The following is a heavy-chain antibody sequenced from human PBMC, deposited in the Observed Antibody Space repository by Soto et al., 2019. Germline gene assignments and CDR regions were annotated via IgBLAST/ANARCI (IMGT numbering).Heavy chain of an antibody. Sequence: PGGSLRLSCAASGFTFSSYAMHWVRQAPGKGLEWVAVISYDGSNKYYADSVKGRFTISRDNSKNTLYLQMNSLRAEDTAVYYYARVGLLLGFGGPPGYCSVLAVWGQGTTVTVSS. CDR2: ISYDGSNK. CDR3: ARVGLLLGFGGPPGYCSVLAV. J-gene: IGHJ6*02. CDR1: GFTFSSYA. V-gene: IGHV3-30-3*01. D-gene: IGHD3-10*01.